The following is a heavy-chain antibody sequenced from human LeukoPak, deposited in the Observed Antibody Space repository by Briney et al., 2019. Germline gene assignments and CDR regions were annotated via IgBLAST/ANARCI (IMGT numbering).Heavy chain of an antibody. J-gene: IGHJ4*02. CDR1: GFIFSNYG. Sequence: GSLRLSCAASGFIFSNYGMSWVRQAPGKGLEWVSGIRGNADTTYYADSVKGRFTISRDNSKSTLYIQMNSLRAEDTAVYYCARAKPKNMVRGLIMRRESRYYFDYWGQGTLVTVSS. CDR2: IRGNADTT. CDR3: ARAKPKNMVRGLIMRRESRYYFDY. V-gene: IGHV3-23*01. D-gene: IGHD3-10*01.